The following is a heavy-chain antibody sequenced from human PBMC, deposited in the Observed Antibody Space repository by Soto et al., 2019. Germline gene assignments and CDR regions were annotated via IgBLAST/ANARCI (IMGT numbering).Heavy chain of an antibody. Sequence: GPTLVNPTQTLTLTCTFSGFSLVTGGVSVTWIRQPPGQALEWLARIDWDDDKYYNTSLQTRPTISKDTSKNQVVLTMTNMDPLDTATYYCARILDSGVYYSFNPTPIDYWGQGTLVTVSS. J-gene: IGHJ4*01. V-gene: IGHV2-70*11. CDR2: IDWDDDK. CDR3: ARILDSGVYYSFNPTPIDY. CDR1: GFSLVTGGVS. D-gene: IGHD1-26*01.